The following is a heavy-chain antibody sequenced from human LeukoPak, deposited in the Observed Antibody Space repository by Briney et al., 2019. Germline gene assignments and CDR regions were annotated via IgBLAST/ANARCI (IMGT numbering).Heavy chain of an antibody. Sequence: ASVKVSCKASGYTFTSYDINWVRQATGQGLEWMGWMNPNSGNTGYAQKFQGRVTITRNTSISTAYMELSSLRSEDTAVYYCARASNGQKRIAAAGTSFQHWGQGTLVTVSS. V-gene: IGHV1-8*03. J-gene: IGHJ1*01. CDR2: MNPNSGNT. CDR1: GYTFTSYD. D-gene: IGHD6-13*01. CDR3: ARASNGQKRIAAAGTSFQH.